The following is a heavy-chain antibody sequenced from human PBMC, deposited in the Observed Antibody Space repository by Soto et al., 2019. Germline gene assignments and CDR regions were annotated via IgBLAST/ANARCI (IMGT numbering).Heavy chain of an antibody. D-gene: IGHD3-10*01. CDR3: ARHSTSAPKDS. CDR2: IYPGDSDT. J-gene: IGHJ5*01. V-gene: IGHV5-51*01. CDR1: GSSFAAYW. Sequence: XESLKISCKGSGSSFAAYWIAWVRQMPGKGLEWVGIIYPGDSDTRYSPSFEGHVTISVDKSISTAFLQWNSLKASDNAIYYCARHSTSAPKDSSGQGTLVTVSS.